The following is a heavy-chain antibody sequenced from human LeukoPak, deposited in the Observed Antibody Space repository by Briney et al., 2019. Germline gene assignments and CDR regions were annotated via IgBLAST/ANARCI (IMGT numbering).Heavy chain of an antibody. CDR3: ARGSYSSSWYGEDAILYNWFDP. V-gene: IGHV4-34*01. CDR1: GGFLSGYY. Sequence: SETLSLTCAVYGGFLSGYYWRWIRQPPGKGLEWIGEINHSGSTNYNPSLKSRVTISVDTSKNQFSLKLSSVTAADTAVYYCARGSYSSSWYGEDAILYNWFDPWGQGTLVTVSS. CDR2: INHSGST. D-gene: IGHD6-13*01. J-gene: IGHJ5*02.